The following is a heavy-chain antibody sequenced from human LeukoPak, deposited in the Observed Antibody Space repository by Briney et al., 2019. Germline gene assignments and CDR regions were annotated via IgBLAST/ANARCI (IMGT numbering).Heavy chain of an antibody. D-gene: IGHD3-10*01. Sequence: SETLSLTCTVSGYSISSGYYWGWIRQPPGKGLEWIGSIYHSGSTYYNPSLKSRVTISVDTSKNQFSLKLNSVTAADTAVYYCARGLLWFGEDGLNWFDPWGQGTLVTVSS. V-gene: IGHV4-38-2*02. CDR1: GYSISSGYY. J-gene: IGHJ5*02. CDR3: ARGLLWFGEDGLNWFDP. CDR2: IYHSGST.